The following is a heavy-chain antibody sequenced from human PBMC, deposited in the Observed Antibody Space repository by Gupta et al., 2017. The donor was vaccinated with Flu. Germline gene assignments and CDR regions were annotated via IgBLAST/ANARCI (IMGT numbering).Heavy chain of an antibody. CDR3: RARDAAVAPQGMDV. CDR2: IHTSGIT. Sequence: QVQLQESGPGLVKPSQTLTLACVVSNGSISSGSYYWSWLRQPAGEGLEWIGHIHTSGITNYNPSLESRVTISLDASKNQVSLKVTSVTAADTADYYCRARDAAVAPQGMDVWGQGTTVTVSS. V-gene: IGHV4-61*02. CDR1: NGSISSGSYY. J-gene: IGHJ6*02. D-gene: IGHD6-25*01.